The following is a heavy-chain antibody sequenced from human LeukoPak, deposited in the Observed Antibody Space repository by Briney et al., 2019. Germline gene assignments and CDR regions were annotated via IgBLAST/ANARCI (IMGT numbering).Heavy chain of an antibody. CDR3: VRYYTSQSWYFDL. CDR2: IKPDEGEK. Sequence: GGSLRLSCAASGFTFSSDWMIWVRQAQGKGLEWVANIKPDEGEKYYVDSVKGRFTVSRDNAKNSLYLQMNSLRVEDTAVYYCVRYYTSQSWYFDLWGRGTLVTVSS. V-gene: IGHV3-7*01. D-gene: IGHD3-10*01. J-gene: IGHJ2*01. CDR1: GFTFSSDW.